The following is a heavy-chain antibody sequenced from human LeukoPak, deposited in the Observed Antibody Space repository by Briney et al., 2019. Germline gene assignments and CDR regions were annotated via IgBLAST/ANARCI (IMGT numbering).Heavy chain of an antibody. CDR3: ARIWFGELDFDY. J-gene: IGHJ4*02. CDR1: GYTFTGYY. CDR2: INPNSGGT. V-gene: IGHV1-2*06. Sequence: ASVKVSCKASGYTFTGYYMHWVRQAPGQGLGWMGRINPNSGGTNYAQKFQGRVTMTRDTSISTAYMELSRLRSDDTAVYYCARIWFGELDFDYWGQGTLVTVSS. D-gene: IGHD3-10*01.